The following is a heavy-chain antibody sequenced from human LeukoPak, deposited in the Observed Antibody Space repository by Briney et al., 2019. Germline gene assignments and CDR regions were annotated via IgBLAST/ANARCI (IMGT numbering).Heavy chain of an antibody. V-gene: IGHV4-34*01. Sequence: PSETLSPTCAVHGGSLSGHYCIWIRQAPGKGLEWIGEINHSGSPNYSPSFKSRVTISADTSKNQFSLSLRSVTAADTAVYYCVRGPGIPVAASWGQGTLVTVSS. CDR2: INHSGSP. CDR3: VRGPGIPVAAS. CDR1: GGSLSGHY. D-gene: IGHD6-19*01. J-gene: IGHJ5*02.